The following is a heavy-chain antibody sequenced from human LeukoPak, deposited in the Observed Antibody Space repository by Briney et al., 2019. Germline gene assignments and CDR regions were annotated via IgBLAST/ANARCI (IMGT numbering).Heavy chain of an antibody. V-gene: IGHV3-64*01. CDR1: GFTFSSYA. D-gene: IGHD2-2*01. CDR2: ISSNGGST. Sequence: PGGSLRLSCAASGFTFSSYAMHWVRQAPGNGLKYVSAISSNGGSTYYANSVKGRFTISRDNSKNTLYLQMGSLRAEDMAVYYCARDSIYCSSTSCYRYFQHWGQGTLVTVSS. J-gene: IGHJ1*01. CDR3: ARDSIYCSSTSCYRYFQH.